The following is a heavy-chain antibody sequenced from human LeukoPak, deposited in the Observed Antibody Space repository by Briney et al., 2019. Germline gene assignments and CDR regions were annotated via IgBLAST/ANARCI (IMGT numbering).Heavy chain of an antibody. J-gene: IGHJ4*02. D-gene: IGHD3-10*01. V-gene: IGHV5-10-1*01. CDR3: ARVGHYGSGSYYTTGFDH. Sequence: PGESLKISCKGSGYTFTNYWIIWVRQMPGKGLEWMGRIDPSDSYTNYSPSFQGHVTISADKSISTAYLQWSSLKASDTAMYYCARVGHYGSGSYYTTGFDHWGQGTLVTVSS. CDR2: IDPSDSYT. CDR1: GYTFTNYW.